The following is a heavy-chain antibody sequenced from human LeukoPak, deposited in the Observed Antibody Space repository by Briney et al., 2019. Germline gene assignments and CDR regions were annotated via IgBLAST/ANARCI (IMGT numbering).Heavy chain of an antibody. V-gene: IGHV3-48*01. J-gene: IGHJ6*03. Sequence: PGGSLRLSCAASGFTFSSYSMNWVRQAPGKGPEWVSYISSSSTIYYADSVKGRFTISRDNARNSLYLQMNSLRAEDTAVYYCARVGGVGYYYYYYMDVWGKGTTVTVSS. CDR3: ARVGGVGYYYYYYMDV. D-gene: IGHD1-26*01. CDR1: GFTFSSYS. CDR2: ISSSSTI.